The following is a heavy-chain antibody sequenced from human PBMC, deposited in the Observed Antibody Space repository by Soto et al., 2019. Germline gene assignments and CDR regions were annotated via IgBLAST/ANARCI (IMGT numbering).Heavy chain of an antibody. CDR1: GGSISSGDYY. J-gene: IGHJ4*02. Sequence: PSETLSLTCTVSGGSISSGDYYWSWIRQPPGKGLEWIGYIYYSGSTYYNPSLKSRVTISVDTSKNQFSLKLSSVTAADTAVYYCARVGAGGYSSSWYPQYYFDYWGQGTLVTVSS. D-gene: IGHD6-13*01. CDR2: IYYSGST. CDR3: ARVGAGGYSSSWYPQYYFDY. V-gene: IGHV4-30-4*01.